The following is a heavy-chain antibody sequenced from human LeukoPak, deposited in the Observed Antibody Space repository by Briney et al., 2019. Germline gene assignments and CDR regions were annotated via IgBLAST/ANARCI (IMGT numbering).Heavy chain of an antibody. CDR3: AQQLGYCSGGTCYFTY. CDR1: GFTFSSYA. D-gene: IGHD2-15*01. Sequence: GGSLRLSCAASGFTFSSYAMSWVRQAPGKGLEWVAAISNSGGDTFYSDSGKGRFTIARDNSKNTLYLQMNSLRVDDTAVYYCAQQLGYCSGGTCYFTYWGQGSLVTVSS. J-gene: IGHJ1*01. V-gene: IGHV3-23*01. CDR2: ISNSGGDT.